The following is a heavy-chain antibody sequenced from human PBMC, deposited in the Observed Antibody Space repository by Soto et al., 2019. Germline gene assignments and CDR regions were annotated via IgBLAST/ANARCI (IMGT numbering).Heavy chain of an antibody. V-gene: IGHV3-30*18. Sequence: GGSLRLSCAASGFTFSSYGMHWVCQAPGKGLEWVAVISYDGSNKYYADSVKGRFTISRDNSKNTLYLQMNSLRAEDTAVYYCAKDVRLRWDSSGYHQGPFDYWGQGTLVTVSS. CDR1: GFTFSSYG. J-gene: IGHJ4*02. D-gene: IGHD3-22*01. CDR3: AKDVRLRWDSSGYHQGPFDY. CDR2: ISYDGSNK.